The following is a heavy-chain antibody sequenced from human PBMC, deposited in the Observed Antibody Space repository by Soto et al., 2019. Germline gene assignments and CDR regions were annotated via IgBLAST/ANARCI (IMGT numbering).Heavy chain of an antibody. Sequence: EVQLVESGGGLVQPGGSLRLSCAASGFTFSSYWMSWVRQAPGKGLEWVANIKQDGSEKSYVDSVKGRFTISRDNAKNSLYLQMNRLRAEDTAVYDCARDSGSYTRGFYDYGMDVWGQGTTVTVSS. V-gene: IGHV3-7*01. CDR3: ARDSGSYTRGFYDYGMDV. J-gene: IGHJ6*02. D-gene: IGHD1-26*01. CDR1: GFTFSSYW. CDR2: IKQDGSEK.